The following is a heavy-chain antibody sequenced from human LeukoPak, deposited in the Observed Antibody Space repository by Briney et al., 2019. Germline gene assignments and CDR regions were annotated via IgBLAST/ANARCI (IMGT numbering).Heavy chain of an antibody. J-gene: IGHJ4*02. V-gene: IGHV3-53*01. Sequence: GGSLRLSCAASGFAFSSYAMSWVRQAPGKGLEWVSVIYSGGSTYSADSVKGRFTISRDNSKNTLYLQMNSLRAEDTAVYYCARSNANWYSSGWYSDYWGQGTLVTVSS. CDR3: ARSNANWYSSGWYSDY. CDR2: IYSGGST. CDR1: GFAFSSYA. D-gene: IGHD6-19*01.